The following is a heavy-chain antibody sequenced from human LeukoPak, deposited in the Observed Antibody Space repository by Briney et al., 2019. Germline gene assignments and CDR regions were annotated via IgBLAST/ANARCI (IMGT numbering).Heavy chain of an antibody. J-gene: IGHJ4*02. Sequence: SETLSLTCTVSGGSISSYYWSWIRQPPGKGLEWIGYIYYSGSTNYNPSLKSRVTISVDTSKNQFSLKLSSVTAADTAVYYCGRGPYYDSTFDYWGQGTLVTVSS. V-gene: IGHV4-59*01. D-gene: IGHD3-22*01. CDR2: IYYSGST. CDR1: GGSISSYY. CDR3: GRGPYYDSTFDY.